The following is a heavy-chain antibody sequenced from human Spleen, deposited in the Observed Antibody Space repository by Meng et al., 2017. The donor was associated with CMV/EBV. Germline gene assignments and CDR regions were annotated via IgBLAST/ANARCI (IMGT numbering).Heavy chain of an antibody. CDR2: INPSSGDS. CDR1: GYNFIDYY. J-gene: IGHJ4*02. D-gene: IGHD3/OR15-3a*01. CDR3: AGGRIILFEVVNTPFDF. Sequence: ASVKVSCKTSGYNFIDYYIHWVRQAPGQGLEWMGWINPSSGDSKSAQKFQGRVTMTRDTSISTAYMELSGLRPDDTAVYYCAGGRIILFEVVNTPFDFWGQGALVTVSS. V-gene: IGHV1-2*02.